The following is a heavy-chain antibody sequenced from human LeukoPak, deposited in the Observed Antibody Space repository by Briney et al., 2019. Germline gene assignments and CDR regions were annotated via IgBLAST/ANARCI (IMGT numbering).Heavy chain of an antibody. Sequence: SETLSLTCTVSGGSISSGDYYWSWIRQPPGKGLEWIGYIYYSGSTYYNPSLKSRVTISVDTSKNQFSLKLSSVTAADTAVYYCARDYPYYGSGLLDYWGQGTLVTVSS. V-gene: IGHV4-30-4*01. CDR3: ARDYPYYGSGLLDY. CDR2: IYYSGST. D-gene: IGHD3-10*01. J-gene: IGHJ4*02. CDR1: GGSISSGDYY.